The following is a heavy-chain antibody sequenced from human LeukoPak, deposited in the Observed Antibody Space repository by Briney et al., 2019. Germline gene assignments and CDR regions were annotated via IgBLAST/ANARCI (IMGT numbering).Heavy chain of an antibody. J-gene: IGHJ5*02. CDR2: INAYNGNT. D-gene: IGHD2-15*01. Sequence: ASVKVSCKASGYTFTSYGISWVRQAPGQGLEWMGWINAYNGNTNYAQKLQGRVTMTTDTSTSTAYMELRSLRSDDTAVYYCARDRYCSGGSCYFLWFDPWGQGTLVTVSS. V-gene: IGHV1-18*01. CDR3: ARDRYCSGGSCYFLWFDP. CDR1: GYTFTSYG.